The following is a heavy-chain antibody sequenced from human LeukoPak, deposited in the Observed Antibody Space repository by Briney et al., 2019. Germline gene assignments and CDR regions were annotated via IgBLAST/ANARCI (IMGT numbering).Heavy chain of an antibody. CDR1: GHTFTSYG. V-gene: IGHV1-18*01. D-gene: IGHD3-22*01. J-gene: IGHJ4*02. Sequence: ASVKVSCKASGHTFTSYGISWVRQAPGQGLEWMGWISAYNGNTNYAQKLQGRVTMTTDTSASTAYMELRSLRSDDTAVYYCARGDFNYYDSSGYYYLYYRGQGTLVTVSS. CDR3: ARGDFNYYDSSGYYYLYY. CDR2: ISAYNGNT.